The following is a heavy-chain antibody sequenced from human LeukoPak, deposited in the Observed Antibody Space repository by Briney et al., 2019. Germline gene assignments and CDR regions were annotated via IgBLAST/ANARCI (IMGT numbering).Heavy chain of an antibody. J-gene: IGHJ3*02. CDR1: GFTFSSYS. V-gene: IGHV3-21*01. Sequence: GGSLRLSCAASGFTFSSYSMNWVRQAPGKGLEWVSSITSGSGSLYYADSVKGRFTVSRDNAKNSLYLQMNSLRAEDTAVYYCARGSVAAGTGGAFDIWGQGTMVTVSS. D-gene: IGHD6-13*01. CDR2: ITSGSGSL. CDR3: ARGSVAAGTGGAFDI.